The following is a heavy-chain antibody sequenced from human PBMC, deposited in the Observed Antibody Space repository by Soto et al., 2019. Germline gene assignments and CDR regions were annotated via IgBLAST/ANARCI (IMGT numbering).Heavy chain of an antibody. V-gene: IGHV4-31*03. CDR3: ARAAAVYWYGSGSYLGNWFDP. J-gene: IGHJ5*02. Sequence: SETLSLTCTVSGGSISSGGYYWSWIRQHPGKGLEWIGYIYYSGSTYYNPSLKSRVTISVDTSKNQFSLKLSSVTAADTAVYYCARAAAVYWYGSGSYLGNWFDPWGQEPWSPLL. D-gene: IGHD3-10*01. CDR2: IYYSGST. CDR1: GGSISSGGYY.